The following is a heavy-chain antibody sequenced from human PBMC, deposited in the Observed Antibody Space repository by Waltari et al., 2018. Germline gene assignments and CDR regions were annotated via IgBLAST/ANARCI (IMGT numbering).Heavy chain of an antibody. V-gene: IGHV1-69*04. D-gene: IGHD2-21*02. CDR1: GGTFRSYA. CDR2: IIPILGIA. J-gene: IGHJ6*03. CDR3: ARENYGGNSYYMDV. Sequence: QVQLVQSGAEVQKPGSSVKVSCKASGGTFRSYAISWVRQAPGQGLEWMGGIIPILGIANYAQKFQGRVTITADESTSTAYMELSSLRSEDTAVYYCARENYGGNSYYMDVWGKGTTVTVSS.